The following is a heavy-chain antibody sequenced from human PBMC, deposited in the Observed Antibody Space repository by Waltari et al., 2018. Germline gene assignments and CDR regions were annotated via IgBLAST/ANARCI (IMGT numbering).Heavy chain of an antibody. D-gene: IGHD3-16*01. CDR3: ARGGGFSGLFDP. J-gene: IGHJ5*02. CDR1: GFTFTRYY. CDR2: INPSGGSK. Sequence: QVQLVQSGAEVKKPGASVKVSCKASGFTFTRYYMHWVRQAPGKGLEWMGIINPSGGSKSYAQKFQGRVTMTRDTSTSTVYMELSSLRSEDTAVYYCARGGGFSGLFDPWGQGTLVTVSS. V-gene: IGHV1-46*01.